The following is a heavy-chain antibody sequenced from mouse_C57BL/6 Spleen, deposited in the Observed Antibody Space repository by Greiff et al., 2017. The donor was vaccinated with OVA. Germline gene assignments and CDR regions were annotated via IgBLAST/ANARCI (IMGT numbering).Heavy chain of an antibody. CDR1: GFSLTSYG. CDR3: DKNRAGAYAMDY. V-gene: IGHV2-5*01. Sequence: VQLQQSGPGLVQPSQSLSITCTVSGFSLTSYGVHWVRQSPGKGLEWLGVIWRGGSTDYNAAFMSRLSITKDNSKSQVFFKMNSLQADDTAIYNCDKNRAGAYAMDYWGKGTSVTVS. CDR2: IWRGGST. J-gene: IGHJ4*01. D-gene: IGHD3-3*01.